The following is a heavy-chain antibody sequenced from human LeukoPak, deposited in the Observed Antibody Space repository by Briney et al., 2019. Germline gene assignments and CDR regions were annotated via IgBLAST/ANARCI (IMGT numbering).Heavy chain of an antibody. CDR1: GLTVSSNY. CDR2: ISGSGGST. CDR3: AKDRGASIFGVALYYFDY. D-gene: IGHD3-3*01. Sequence: SGGSLRLSCAASGLTVSSNYMTWVRQAPGKGLEWVSAISGSGGSTYYADSVKGRFTISRDNSKNTLYLQMNSLRAEDTAVYYCAKDRGASIFGVALYYFDYWGQGTLVTVSS. J-gene: IGHJ4*02. V-gene: IGHV3-23*01.